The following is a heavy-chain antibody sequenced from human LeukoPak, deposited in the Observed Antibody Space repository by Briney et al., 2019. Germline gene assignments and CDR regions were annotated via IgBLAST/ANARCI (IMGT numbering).Heavy chain of an antibody. CDR2: IYYSGST. CDR3: ARASITMVRGVTGPPDAFDI. Sequence: PSETLSLTCTVSGGSISSYYWSWIRQPPGKGLEWIGYIYYSGSTNYNPSLKSRVTISVDTSKNQFSLKLSSVTAADTAVYYCARASITMVRGVTGPPDAFDIWGQGTMVTVSS. D-gene: IGHD3-10*01. V-gene: IGHV4-59*01. J-gene: IGHJ3*02. CDR1: GGSISSYY.